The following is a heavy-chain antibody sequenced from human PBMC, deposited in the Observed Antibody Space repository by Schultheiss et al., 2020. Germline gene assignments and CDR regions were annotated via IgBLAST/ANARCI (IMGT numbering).Heavy chain of an antibody. D-gene: IGHD4-17*01. Sequence: GGSLRLSCAASGFTFSSYSMNWVRQAPGKGLEWVSSISSSSYIYYADSVKGRFTISRDNAKNSLYLQMNSLRAEDTAVYYCAKDRGGGDYYYYYGMDVWGQGTTVTVSS. CDR1: GFTFSSYS. CDR3: AKDRGGGDYYYYYGMDV. CDR2: ISSSSYI. J-gene: IGHJ6*02. V-gene: IGHV3-21*01.